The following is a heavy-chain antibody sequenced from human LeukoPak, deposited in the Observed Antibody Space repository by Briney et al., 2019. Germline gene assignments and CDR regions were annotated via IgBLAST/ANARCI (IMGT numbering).Heavy chain of an antibody. V-gene: IGHV3-23*01. D-gene: IGHD3-3*01. CDR3: AKDGTESYYDFWSGLTGYYFDY. CDR1: GFTFSSYA. J-gene: IGHJ4*02. Sequence: PGGSLRLSCAASGFTFSSYAMSWVRQAPGKGLEWVSAISXSGGSTYYADSVKGRFTISRDNSKNTLYLQMNSLRAEDTAVYYCAKDGTESYYDFWSGLTGYYFDYWGQGTLVTVSS. CDR2: ISXSGGST.